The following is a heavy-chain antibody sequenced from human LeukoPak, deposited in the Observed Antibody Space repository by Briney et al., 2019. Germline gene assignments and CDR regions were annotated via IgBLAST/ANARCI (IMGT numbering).Heavy chain of an antibody. CDR1: GYTFTGYY. CDR3: AYMVTTGADY. J-gene: IGHJ4*02. CDR2: INPNSGGT. Sequence: ASVKVSCKASGYTFTGYYIHWVRQAPGQGLEWMGWINPNSGGTNYAQKFQGRVTMTRDTSISTAYMELSRLRSDDTAVYYCAYMVTTGADYWGQETLVTVSS. V-gene: IGHV1-2*02. D-gene: IGHD4-23*01.